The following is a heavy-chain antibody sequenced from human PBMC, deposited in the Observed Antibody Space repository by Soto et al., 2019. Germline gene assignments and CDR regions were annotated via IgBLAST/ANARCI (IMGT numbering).Heavy chain of an antibody. Sequence: PSESLPLTCTVSGGSINRYYLSRIPPPPGKGMEWIGDIYYSGSTNYNPSRKSRLTISVDTSKNQFSLKLSSVTAADTAVYYCARDRVAAFDIWGQGTMVTVSS. CDR1: GGSINRYY. CDR2: IYYSGST. CDR3: ARDRVAAFDI. J-gene: IGHJ3*02. D-gene: IGHD2-15*01. V-gene: IGHV4-59*01.